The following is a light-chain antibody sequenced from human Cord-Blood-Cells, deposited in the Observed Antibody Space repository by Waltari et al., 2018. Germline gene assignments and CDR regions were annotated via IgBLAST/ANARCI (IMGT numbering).Light chain of an antibody. CDR1: SSDVGGYNY. J-gene: IGLJ2*01. CDR2: DVS. CDR3: CSYAGSYTLV. V-gene: IGLV2-11*01. Sequence: QSARTQPRSVSGSPGQSVTISCTGTSSDVGGYNYVSWYQQHPSKAPKLMIYDVSKRPSGVPDRFSGSQSGNTASLTISGLQAEDEADYYCCSYAGSYTLVFGGGTKLTVL.